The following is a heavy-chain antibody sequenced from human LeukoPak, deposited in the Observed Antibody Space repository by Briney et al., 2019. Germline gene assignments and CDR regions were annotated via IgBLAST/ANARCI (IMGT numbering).Heavy chain of an antibody. CDR1: GGSVSNYY. V-gene: IGHV4-59*02. CDR2: IYYTET. J-gene: IGHJ4*02. CDR3: ARGRGGWYGY. Sequence: SETLSLTCTVSGGSVSNYYWSWIRQSPGKGLEWIGYIYYTETSYNPSLKSRVTISADTSKNQFSLKLYSVTAADTAVYYCARGRGGWYGYWGQGTLVTVSS. D-gene: IGHD6-19*01.